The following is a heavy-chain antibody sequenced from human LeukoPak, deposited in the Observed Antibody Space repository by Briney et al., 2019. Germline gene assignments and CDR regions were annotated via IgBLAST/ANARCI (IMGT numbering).Heavy chain of an antibody. Sequence: PGRSLRLSCAASGFTLSSYAMHWDRQAPGKGLEWVAVISYDGDHKYYADSVKGRFTISRDNSKNTLYLQMNSLRAEDTAVYYCARVGYNYGYDYWGQGTLVTVSS. D-gene: IGHD5-18*01. CDR1: GFTLSSYA. J-gene: IGHJ4*02. CDR2: ISYDGDHK. V-gene: IGHV3-30-3*01. CDR3: ARVGYNYGYDY.